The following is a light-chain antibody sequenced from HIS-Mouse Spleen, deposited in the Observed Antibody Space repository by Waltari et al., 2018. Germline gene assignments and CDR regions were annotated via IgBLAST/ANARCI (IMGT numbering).Light chain of an antibody. V-gene: IGLV3-10*01. CDR3: YSTDSSGNHRV. J-gene: IGLJ2*01. CDR1: ASPTKY. Sequence: SYELTQPPAVSVSPGQTARITCSGAASPTKYPYWYQQKSGQAPVLVIYEDSKRPSGIPERFSGSSSGTMATLTISGAQVEDEADYYCYSTDSSGNHRVFGGGTKLTVL. CDR2: EDS.